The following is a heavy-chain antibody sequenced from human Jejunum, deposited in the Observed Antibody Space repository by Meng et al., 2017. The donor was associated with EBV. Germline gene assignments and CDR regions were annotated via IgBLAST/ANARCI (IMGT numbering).Heavy chain of an antibody. V-gene: IGHV4-61*01. Sequence: QLKESGPGRGKPPGTLSLTCTVSGGSVNSGNVYWSWIRQPPGKGLEWIGYIYYSGSTNYIPSLKSRVTISLDTSKNQFSLKLSSVTAADTAVYYCAGLRYSGYDRAFDYWGQGALVTVSS. J-gene: IGHJ4*02. D-gene: IGHD5-12*01. CDR3: AGLRYSGYDRAFDY. CDR1: GGSVNSGNVY. CDR2: IYYSGST.